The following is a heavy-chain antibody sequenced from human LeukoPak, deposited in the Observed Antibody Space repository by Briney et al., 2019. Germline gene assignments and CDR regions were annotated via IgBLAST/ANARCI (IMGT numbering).Heavy chain of an antibody. CDR3: ARKYSSGYKYYFDY. CDR1: GGSISSYY. D-gene: IGHD3-22*01. V-gene: IGHV4-59*01. J-gene: IGHJ4*02. CDR2: IYYSGST. Sequence: SETLSLTCTVSGGSISSYYWSWTRQPPGKGLEWIGYIYYSGSTNYNPSLKSRVTISVDTSKNQFSLKLSSVTAADTAVYYCARKYSSGYKYYFDYWGQGTLVTVSS.